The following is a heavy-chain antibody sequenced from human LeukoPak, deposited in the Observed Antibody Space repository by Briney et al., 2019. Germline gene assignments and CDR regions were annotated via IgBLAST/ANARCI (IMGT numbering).Heavy chain of an antibody. CDR3: ARRPVQARPYGMDV. CDR1: GGSISSSSYY. D-gene: IGHD1-1*01. V-gene: IGHV4-39*01. J-gene: IGHJ6*02. CDR2: IYYSGST. Sequence: SETLSLTCTVSGGSISSSSYYWGWIRQPPGKGLEWIGGIYYSGSTYHNPSLKSRVTISVDTSKNQFSLKLSSVTAADTAVYYCARRPVQARPYGMDVWGQGTTVTVSS.